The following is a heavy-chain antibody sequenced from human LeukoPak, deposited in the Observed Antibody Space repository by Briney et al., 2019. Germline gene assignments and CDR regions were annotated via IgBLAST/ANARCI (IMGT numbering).Heavy chain of an antibody. CDR1: GGSISSSSYY. CDR2: IYYSGST. V-gene: IGHV4-39*01. J-gene: IGHJ4*02. Sequence: SETLSLTCTVSGGSISSSSYYWGWIRQPPGKGLEWIGSIYYSGSTYYNPSLKSRVTISVDTSKNQLSLKLSSVTAADTAVYYCARSVATPFDYWGQGTLVTVSS. CDR3: ARSVATPFDY. D-gene: IGHD2-15*01.